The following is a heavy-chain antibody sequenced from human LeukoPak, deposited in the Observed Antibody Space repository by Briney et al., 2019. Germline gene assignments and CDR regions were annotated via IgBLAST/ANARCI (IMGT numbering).Heavy chain of an antibody. V-gene: IGHV5-10-1*01. CDR3: ARHDPIAAALLDY. D-gene: IGHD6-13*01. J-gene: IGHJ4*02. Sequence: GESLRISCKGSGYSFTSYWISWVRQMPGKGLEWMGRIDPSDSYTSYGPSFQGHVTISADKSISTAYVQWSSLKASDTAMYYCARHDPIAAALLDYWGQGTLVTVSS. CDR2: IDPSDSYT. CDR1: GYSFTSYW.